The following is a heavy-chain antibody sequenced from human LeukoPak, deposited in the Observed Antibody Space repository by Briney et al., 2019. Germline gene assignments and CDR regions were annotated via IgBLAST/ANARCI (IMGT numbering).Heavy chain of an antibody. Sequence: PSETLSLTXAVYGGSFSGYYWTWIRQPPGKGLEWIGEINHSGSTNYNPSLKSRVTISVDTSKNQFSLRLSSVTAADTAVYYCARESSSGYYDYWGQGTLVTVSS. CDR2: INHSGST. J-gene: IGHJ4*02. V-gene: IGHV4-34*01. D-gene: IGHD3-22*01. CDR3: ARESSSGYYDY. CDR1: GGSFSGYY.